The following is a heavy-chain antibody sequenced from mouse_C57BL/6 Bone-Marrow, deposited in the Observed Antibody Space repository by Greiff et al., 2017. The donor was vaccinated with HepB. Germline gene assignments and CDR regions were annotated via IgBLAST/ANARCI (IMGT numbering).Heavy chain of an antibody. Sequence: EVQVVESGGDLVKPGGSLKLSCAASGFTFSSYGMSWVRQTPDKRLEWVATISSGGSYTYYPDSVKGRFTISRDNAKNTLYLQMSSLKSEDTAMYYCARQRGSNWYFDVWGTGTTVTVSS. J-gene: IGHJ1*03. CDR3: ARQRGSNWYFDV. D-gene: IGHD1-1*01. CDR2: ISSGGSYT. CDR1: GFTFSSYG. V-gene: IGHV5-6*01.